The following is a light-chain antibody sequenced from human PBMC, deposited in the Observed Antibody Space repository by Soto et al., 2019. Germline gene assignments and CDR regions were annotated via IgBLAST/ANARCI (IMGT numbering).Light chain of an antibody. J-gene: IGKJ1*01. Sequence: IALTVSPCTLSLSPEEGASLSCRASQSVSSDYLAWYQQKPGQAPRLLMYGASSRATGIPDRFSGSGSGTDFTLTISRLEPEDFAVYYCQQYGSSPRTFGQGTKVDIK. CDR1: QSVSSDY. V-gene: IGKV3-20*01. CDR2: GAS. CDR3: QQYGSSPRT.